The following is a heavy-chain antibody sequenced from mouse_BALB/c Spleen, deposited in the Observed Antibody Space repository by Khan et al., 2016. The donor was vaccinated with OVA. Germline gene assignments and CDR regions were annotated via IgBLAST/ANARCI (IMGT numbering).Heavy chain of an antibody. CDR3: AKWVWSYYYTLDY. Sequence: VQLKQSGPGLVAPSQNLSITCTVSGFSLSDYGVSWIRQPPGKGLEWLGVIWGGGSTYYNSALKSRLSISKDNSKSQVFLKMSSLQSDDTAMFYCAKWVWSYYYTLDYWGQGTSVTVSS. CDR2: IWGGGST. J-gene: IGHJ4*01. V-gene: IGHV2-6-5*01. CDR1: GFSLSDYG.